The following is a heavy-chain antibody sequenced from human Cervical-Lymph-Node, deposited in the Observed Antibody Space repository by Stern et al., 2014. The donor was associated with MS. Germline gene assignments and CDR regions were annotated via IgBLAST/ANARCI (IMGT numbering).Heavy chain of an antibody. CDR2: IIPIFGTA. CDR3: ARSYRDYYDSSGYYPYFDY. V-gene: IGHV1-69*01. Sequence: QVQLVQSGAEVKKPGSSVKVSCKASGGTFSSYAISWVRQAPGQGLEWMGGIIPIFGTANYAQKFQGRVTITADESTSTAYMELSSLRSEDTAVYYCARSYRDYYDSSGYYPYFDYWGQGTLVTVSS. J-gene: IGHJ4*02. D-gene: IGHD3-22*01. CDR1: GGTFSSYA.